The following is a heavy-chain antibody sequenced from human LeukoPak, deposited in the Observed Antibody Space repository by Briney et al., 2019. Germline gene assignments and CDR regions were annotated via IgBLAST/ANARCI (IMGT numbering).Heavy chain of an antibody. CDR2: IYYSGST. V-gene: IGHV4-39*01. CDR1: GGSISSSSYY. D-gene: IGHD3-16*01. Sequence: SETLSLTCTVSGGSISSSSYYWGWIRQPPGKGLEWIGNIYYSGSTYYNPSLKSRVTISVDMSKNQFSLKLSSVTAADTAVYYCAGAQVQHYYFYYMDVWGKGTTVTISS. J-gene: IGHJ6*03. CDR3: AGAQVQHYYFYYMDV.